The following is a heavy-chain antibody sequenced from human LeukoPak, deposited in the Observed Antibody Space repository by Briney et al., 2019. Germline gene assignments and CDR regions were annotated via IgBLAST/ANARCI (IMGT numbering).Heavy chain of an antibody. CDR1: GFIFSNYG. Sequence: PGESLRLSCEASGFIFSNYGMHWVRQAPGKGLEWVALIWYDGQTKFYADSVKGRFTISRDNSGNTLFLHMTSLRVEDTAVYYCVREWGRIAVAGGPGYWGQGALVTVSS. CDR3: VREWGRIAVAGGPGY. D-gene: IGHD6-19*01. CDR2: IWYDGQTK. V-gene: IGHV3-33*01. J-gene: IGHJ4*02.